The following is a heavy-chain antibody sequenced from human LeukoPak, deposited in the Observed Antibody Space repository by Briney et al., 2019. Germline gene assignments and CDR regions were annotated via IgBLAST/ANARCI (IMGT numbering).Heavy chain of an antibody. CDR3: ARAPMSYDSSGFGGAFDI. Sequence: PGGSLRLSCAASGFTFTSYSMHWVRQAPGKGLECVAVISYDGTNKYYADSVKGRFTISRDNSKNTMYLQMNSLRAEDTAMYYCARAPMSYDSSGFGGAFDIWGQGTMVTVSS. CDR2: ISYDGTNK. D-gene: IGHD3-22*01. J-gene: IGHJ3*02. CDR1: GFTFTSYS. V-gene: IGHV3-30-3*01.